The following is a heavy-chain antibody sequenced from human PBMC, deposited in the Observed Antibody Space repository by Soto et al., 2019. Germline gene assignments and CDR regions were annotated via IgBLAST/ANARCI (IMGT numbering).Heavy chain of an antibody. J-gene: IGHJ6*02. D-gene: IGHD2-2*02. CDR1: GGTFSTSA. CDR2: IIPIFGTP. V-gene: IGHV1-69*06. CDR3: AGGNYQLLYVRFYYYGMDV. Sequence: QVQLVQSGAEVKKPGSSVKVSCKASGGTFSTSALSWVRQAPGQGLEWMGGIIPIFGTPNYAQKFQGRVTITADKSTNTVYMALSSLRSEDTAVYYCAGGNYQLLYVRFYYYGMDVWGQGTTVTVSS.